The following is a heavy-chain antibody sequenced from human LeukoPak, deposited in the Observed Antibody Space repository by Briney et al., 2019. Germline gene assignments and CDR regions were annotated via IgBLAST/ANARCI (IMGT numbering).Heavy chain of an antibody. V-gene: IGHV4-34*01. D-gene: IGHD3-10*01. CDR2: INHSGST. Sequence: SETLSLTCAVYGGSFSGYYWSWIRQPPGKGLEWIGEINHSGSTNYNPSLKSRVTISVDTSKNQFSLKLSSVAAADTAVYYCARGSAITMVRGHYYYYMDVWGKGTTVTVSS. CDR3: ARGSAITMVRGHYYYYMDV. J-gene: IGHJ6*03. CDR1: GGSFSGYY.